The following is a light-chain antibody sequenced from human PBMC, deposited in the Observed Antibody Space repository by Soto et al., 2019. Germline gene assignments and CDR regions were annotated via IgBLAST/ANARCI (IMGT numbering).Light chain of an antibody. V-gene: IGKV1-39*01. CDR1: QSISSY. CDR3: TTEIYTLCM. J-gene: IGKJ4*02. CDR2: AAS. Sequence: DIQMTQSPSSLSASVGDRVTITCRASQSISSYLNWYQQKPGKAPKLLIYAASSLQSGVPSRFSGSGSGTDFTLTISSLQPDVFFTDTATTEIYTLCMFG.